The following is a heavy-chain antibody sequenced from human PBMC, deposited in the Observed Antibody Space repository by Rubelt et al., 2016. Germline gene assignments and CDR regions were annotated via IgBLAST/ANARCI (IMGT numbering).Heavy chain of an antibody. D-gene: IGHD3-3*01. Sequence: QLRLQESGPGLVKPSETLSLTCTVGGGSVSSNQFYWGWIRQTPGKGLEWIASIYNTGTTYYNPSLKSRVTMSVDTARKQVSLRLSSVTAADTARYYCARKGASRAFWSGYYSGYFQNWGQGIVVTVST. CDR3: ARKGASRAFWSGYYSGYFQN. CDR1: GGSVSSNQFY. CDR2: IYNTGTT. J-gene: IGHJ1*01. V-gene: IGHV4-39*01.